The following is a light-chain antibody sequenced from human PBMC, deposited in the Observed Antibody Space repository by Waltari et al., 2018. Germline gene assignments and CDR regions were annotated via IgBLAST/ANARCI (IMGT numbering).Light chain of an antibody. CDR1: RSNIGSNA. CDR2: STM. Sequence: QSVLTQPPSASGTPGQRVTISCSGSRSNIGSNAVNWYQQLPGTAPKLLIYSTMQRPSGVPDRFAGSKSGTSASLAISGLQSEDEADYYCAAWDDSLNGPGYVFGTGTKVTVL. CDR3: AAWDDSLNGPGYV. J-gene: IGLJ1*01. V-gene: IGLV1-44*01.